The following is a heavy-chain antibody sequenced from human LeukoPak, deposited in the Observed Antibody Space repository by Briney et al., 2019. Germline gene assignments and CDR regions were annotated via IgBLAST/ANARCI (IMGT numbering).Heavy chain of an antibody. CDR3: ARYPAFYYFDY. CDR2: IKLDGSEK. CDR1: GFTFSCYW. D-gene: IGHD3-3*01. V-gene: IGHV3-7*01. J-gene: IGHJ4*02. Sequence: GGSLRLTCAASGFTFSCYWMSWVRQAPGKGLEWVANIKLDGSEKYYVDSVKGRFTISRDNAKDSLYLQMNSLRAEDTAVYYCARYPAFYYFDYWGQGTLVTVSS.